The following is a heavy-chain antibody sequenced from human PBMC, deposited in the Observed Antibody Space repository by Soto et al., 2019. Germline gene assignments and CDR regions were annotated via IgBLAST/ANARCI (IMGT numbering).Heavy chain of an antibody. CDR3: AAKKFQIEYYFDY. CDR1: GFTFSSYS. D-gene: IGHD2-21*01. J-gene: IGHJ4*02. CDR2: ISSSSSTI. V-gene: IGHV3-48*01. Sequence: EVQLVESGGGLVQPGGSLRLSCAASGFTFSSYSMSWVHQAPGKGLEWVSYISSSSSTIYYADSVKGRFTISRDNAKNSLYLQMNSLRAEDTAVYYCAAKKFQIEYYFDYWGQGTLVTVSS.